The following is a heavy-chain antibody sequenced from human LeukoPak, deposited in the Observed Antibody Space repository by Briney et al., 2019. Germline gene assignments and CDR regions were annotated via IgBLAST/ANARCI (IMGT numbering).Heavy chain of an antibody. CDR2: INPNSGGT. J-gene: IGHJ4*02. Sequence: ASVKVSCKASGYTFTGYYMHWVRQAPGQGLEWMGWINPNSGGTNYAQKFQGRVTMTRDTSISTAYMELSRLRSDDTAVYYCARVESQGSGSSRPFDYWGQGTLVTVSS. D-gene: IGHD6-6*01. V-gene: IGHV1-2*02. CDR1: GYTFTGYY. CDR3: ARVESQGSGSSRPFDY.